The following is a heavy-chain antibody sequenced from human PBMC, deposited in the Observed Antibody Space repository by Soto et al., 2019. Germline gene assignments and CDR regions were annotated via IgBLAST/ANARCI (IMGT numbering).Heavy chain of an antibody. J-gene: IGHJ4*02. Sequence: SETLSLTRAVYGGSFSGYYWSWIRQPPGKGLEWIGEINHSGSTNYNPSLKSRVTISVDTSKNQFSLKLSSVTAADTAVYYCASLPGGSSSWIDYWGQGTLVTVSS. CDR3: ASLPGGSSSWIDY. CDR2: INHSGST. D-gene: IGHD6-13*01. CDR1: GGSFSGYY. V-gene: IGHV4-34*01.